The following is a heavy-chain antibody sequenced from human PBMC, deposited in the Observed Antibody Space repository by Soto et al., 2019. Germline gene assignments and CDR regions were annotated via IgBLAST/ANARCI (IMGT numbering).Heavy chain of an antibody. CDR3: AKGLDWNYDGGWFDP. V-gene: IGHV3-23*01. D-gene: IGHD1-7*01. J-gene: IGHJ5*02. CDR2: ISGSGGST. CDR1: GFTFSSYA. Sequence: GGSLRLSCAASGFTFSSYAMSWVRQAPGKGLEWVSAISGSGGSTYYADSVKGRFTISRDNSKNTLYLQMNSLRAEDTAVYYCAKGLDWNYDGGWFDPWGQGTLVTVSS.